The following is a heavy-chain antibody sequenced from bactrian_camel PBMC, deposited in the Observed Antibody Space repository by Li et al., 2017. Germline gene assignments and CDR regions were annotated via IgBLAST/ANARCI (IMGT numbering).Heavy chain of an antibody. J-gene: IGHJ4*01. V-gene: IGHV3S31*01. CDR3: AQETYGTPAY. CDR1: GFTFSSYA. D-gene: IGHD2*01. Sequence: QPGGSLRLSCAASGFTFSSYAMSWVRQAPGRGLEWVSTITSDGVTTYYAESGKGRFTISRDNAENTVYLQLNSLKTEDGAMYYCAQETYGTPAYWGQGTQVTVS. CDR2: ITSDGVTT.